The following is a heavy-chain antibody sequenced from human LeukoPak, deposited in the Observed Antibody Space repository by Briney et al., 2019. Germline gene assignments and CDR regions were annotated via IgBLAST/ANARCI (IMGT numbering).Heavy chain of an antibody. CDR1: GGTFSSYA. CDR2: IIPIFGTA. Sequence: SVKVSCKASGGTFSSYAISWVRQAPGQGLEWMGRIIPIFGTANYAQKFRGRVTITTDESTSTAYMELSSLRSEDTAVYYCARGYSRNPYYFDYWGQGTLVTVSS. D-gene: IGHD4-11*01. V-gene: IGHV1-69*05. J-gene: IGHJ4*02. CDR3: ARGYSRNPYYFDY.